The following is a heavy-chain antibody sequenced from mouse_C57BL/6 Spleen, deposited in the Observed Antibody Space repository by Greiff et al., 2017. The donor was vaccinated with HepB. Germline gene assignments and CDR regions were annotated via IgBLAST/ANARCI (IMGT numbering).Heavy chain of an antibody. CDR3: ARRGITTVVASFDY. J-gene: IGHJ2*01. D-gene: IGHD1-1*01. V-gene: IGHV5-6*01. CDR1: GFTFSSYG. CDR2: ISSGGSYT. Sequence: EVQGVESGGDLVKPGGSLKLSCAASGFTFSSYGMSWVRQTPDKRLEWVATISSGGSYTYYPDSVKGRFTISRDNAKNTLYLQMSSLKSEDTAMYYCARRGITTVVASFDYWGQGTTLTVSS.